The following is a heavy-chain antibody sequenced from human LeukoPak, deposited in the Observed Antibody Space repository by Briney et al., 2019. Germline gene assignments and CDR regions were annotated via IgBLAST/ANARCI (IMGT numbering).Heavy chain of an antibody. CDR1: GFTFSIYW. Sequence: GSLRLSCAASGFTFSIYWVHWVRQAPGKGLVWVSSINSDGSSTSYADSVKGRFTISRDNAKNTLYLQMNTLRAEDTAVYYCARGGLGQAVSYWFDPWGQGTLVTVSS. V-gene: IGHV3-74*01. CDR2: INSDGSST. D-gene: IGHD5/OR15-5a*01. CDR3: ARGGLGQAVSYWFDP. J-gene: IGHJ5*02.